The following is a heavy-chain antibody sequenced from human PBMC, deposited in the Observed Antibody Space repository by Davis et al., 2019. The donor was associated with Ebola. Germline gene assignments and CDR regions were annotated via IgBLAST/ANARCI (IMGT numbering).Heavy chain of an antibody. V-gene: IGHV3-23*01. CDR1: GFTFSSYA. D-gene: IGHD1/OR15-1a*01. CDR2: ISGSGGST. J-gene: IGHJ6*03. CDR3: PRQQPNYYYYYMDV. Sequence: GESLKISCAASGFTFSSYAMHWVRQAPGKGLEWVSAISGSGGSTYYADSVKGRFTISRYKSKNTPYLQMNSLRAEDTAVYYCPRQQPNYYYYYMDVWGKGTTVTVSS.